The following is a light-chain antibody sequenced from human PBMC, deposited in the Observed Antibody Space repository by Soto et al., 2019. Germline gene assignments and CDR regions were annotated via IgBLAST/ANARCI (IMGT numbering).Light chain of an antibody. J-gene: IGKJ5*01. CDR2: ASS. Sequence: DIQMTQSPSSLSASVGDRVTITCRASQSINNYLNWYQQKPGKAPKFLIYASSSLQSGVPSRFSGSGSGTDFTLTISSLQPEDFATYYCQQSYSTPKITLGQGTRLELK. CDR3: QQSYSTPKIT. CDR1: QSINNY. V-gene: IGKV1-39*01.